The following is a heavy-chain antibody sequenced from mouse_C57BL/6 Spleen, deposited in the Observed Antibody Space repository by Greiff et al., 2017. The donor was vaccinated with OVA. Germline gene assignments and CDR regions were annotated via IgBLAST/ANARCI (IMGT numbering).Heavy chain of an antibody. Sequence: HVQLQPPWAELVKPGASVKLSCKASGYTFTSYWMHWVKQRPGRGLEWIGRIDPNSGGPKYNEKFKSKATLTVDKPSSTAYMQLSILTSEDAAVYYCARRYYGSSYGFAYWGQGTLVTVSA. CDR3: ARRYYGSSYGFAY. CDR2: IDPNSGGP. D-gene: IGHD1-1*01. V-gene: IGHV1-72*01. J-gene: IGHJ3*01. CDR1: GYTFTSYW.